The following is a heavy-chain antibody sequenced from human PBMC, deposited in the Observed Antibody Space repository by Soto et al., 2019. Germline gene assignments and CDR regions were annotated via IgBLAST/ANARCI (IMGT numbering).Heavy chain of an antibody. D-gene: IGHD2-2*01. CDR3: ARGSPYPLPGYCRNTSCLSYFDY. J-gene: IGHJ4*02. CDR2: INHSGST. V-gene: IGHV4-34*01. Sequence: PSETLSLTCAVYGGSFSGYYWSWIRQPPGKGLEWIGEINHSGSTNYNPSLKSRVTISVDTSKNQFSLKLSSVTAADTAVYYCARGSPYPLPGYCRNTSCLSYFDYCGQRTLGPVSS. CDR1: GGSFSGYY.